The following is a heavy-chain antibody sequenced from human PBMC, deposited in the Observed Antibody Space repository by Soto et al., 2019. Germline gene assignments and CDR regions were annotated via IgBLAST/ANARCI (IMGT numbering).Heavy chain of an antibody. V-gene: IGHV3-66*01. D-gene: IGHD2-8*01. CDR1: GFSVSSKY. CDR3: TRDDVHFNGDRYYGVPMDV. J-gene: IGHJ6*04. CDR2: IQSGGTT. Sequence: EVQLVESGGDLVQPGGSLRLSCAASGFSVSSKYMSWVHQAPGKGLEWVSLIQSGGTTYYAGSVKGRFTISRDYSENTLFLHMNSLRVEATAVYYCTRDDVHFNGDRYYGVPMDVWGKGTTVTVSA.